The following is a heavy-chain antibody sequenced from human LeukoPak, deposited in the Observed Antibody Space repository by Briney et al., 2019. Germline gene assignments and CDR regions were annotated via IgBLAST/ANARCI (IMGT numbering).Heavy chain of an antibody. CDR1: GGSIISYY. V-gene: IGHV4-59*12. D-gene: IGHD5-12*01. CDR2: IYYTGST. CDR3: AGGGYSGYDSPRLDY. J-gene: IGHJ4*02. Sequence: SETLSLTCTVSGGSIISYYWSWTRQPPGKGLEWIGYIYYTGSTNYNPSLKSRVTISVDTSKNQFSLKLSSVTAADTAVYYCAGGGYSGYDSPRLDYWGQGTLVTVSS.